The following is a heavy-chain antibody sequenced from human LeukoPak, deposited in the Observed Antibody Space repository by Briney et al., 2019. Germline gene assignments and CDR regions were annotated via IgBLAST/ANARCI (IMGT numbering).Heavy chain of an antibody. D-gene: IGHD3-22*01. CDR2: IYHSGST. CDR3: SRALDYYDSSGYYSYYYYIDV. J-gene: IGHJ6*03. CDR1: GGSISSSSYY. Sequence: PSETLSLTCTVSGGSISSSSYYWGWIRQPPGKGLEWIGSIYHSGSTYYSPSPKSRVAISVDTSKNQFSLKLSSVTAADTAAYYCSRALDYYDSSGYYSYYYYIDVWGKGTTVTVSS. V-gene: IGHV4-39*07.